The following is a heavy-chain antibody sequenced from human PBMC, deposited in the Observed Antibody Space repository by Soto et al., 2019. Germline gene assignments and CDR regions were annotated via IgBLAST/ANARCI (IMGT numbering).Heavy chain of an antibody. CDR3: AKYLVSGFDY. Sequence: VGSLRLSCAASGLTFSSYAMIWVRQAPGKGLEWVSAISGSGGSTYYADSVKGRFTISRDNSKNTLYLQMNSLRAEDTAVYYCAKYLVSGFDYWGQGTLVTVSS. V-gene: IGHV3-23*01. D-gene: IGHD6-25*01. CDR1: GLTFSSYA. CDR2: ISGSGGST. J-gene: IGHJ4*02.